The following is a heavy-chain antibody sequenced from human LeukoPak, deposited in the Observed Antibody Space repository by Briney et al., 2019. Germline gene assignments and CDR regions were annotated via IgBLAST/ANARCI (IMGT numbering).Heavy chain of an antibody. CDR2: INPNSGGT. Sequence: ASVNVSCKASGYTFTGYYMHWVRQAPGQGLEWMGWINPNSGGTNYAQMFQGRVTMTRDTSISTAYMELSRLRSDDTAVYYCARASDYYDSSGYREYFQHWGQGTLVTVSS. CDR3: ARASDYYDSSGYREYFQH. CDR1: GYTFTGYY. J-gene: IGHJ1*01. V-gene: IGHV1-2*02. D-gene: IGHD3-22*01.